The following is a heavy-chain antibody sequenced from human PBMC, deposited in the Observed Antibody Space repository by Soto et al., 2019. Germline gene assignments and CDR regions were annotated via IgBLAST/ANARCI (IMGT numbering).Heavy chain of an antibody. V-gene: IGHV1-18*04. CDR1: GFTFSTYG. CDR2: ISPYHGNT. CDR3: VRWGFSYDSARGSADY. J-gene: IGHJ4*02. D-gene: IGHD3-16*01. Sequence: QVQLVQSGSEVKKPGASVKVSCKTSGFTFSTYGFSWVRQAPGLGLEWMGWISPYHGNTYYAQRLQDRVTMTTDTSPSTAYMALTSLRSYDTAVDYCVRWGFSYDSARGSADYWGQGTLVTVSS.